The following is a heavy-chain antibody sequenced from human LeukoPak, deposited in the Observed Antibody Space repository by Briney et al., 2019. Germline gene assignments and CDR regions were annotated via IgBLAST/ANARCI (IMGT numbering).Heavy chain of an antibody. CDR2: INHSGSA. CDR1: GGSFSGYY. J-gene: IGHJ4*02. CDR3: ARVGYSSSWSQTDY. Sequence: SETLSLTCAVYGGSFSGYYWSWIRQPPGKGLEWIGEINHSGSANYNPSLKSRVTISVDTSKNQFSLKLSSVTAADTAVYYCARVGYSSSWSQTDYWGQGTLVTVSS. V-gene: IGHV4-34*01. D-gene: IGHD6-13*01.